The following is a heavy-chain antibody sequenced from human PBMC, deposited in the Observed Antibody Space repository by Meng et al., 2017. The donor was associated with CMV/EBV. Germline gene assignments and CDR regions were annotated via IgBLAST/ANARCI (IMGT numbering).Heavy chain of an antibody. CDR2: INPSGGST. J-gene: IGHJ6*02. CDR3: ARARITMVRGVIGYYYYGMDV. D-gene: IGHD3-10*01. Sequence: SVTVACQASGYTFTSYYMHWVRQAPGQGLEWMGIINPSGGSTSYAQKFQGRVTMTRDTSTSTVYMELSSLRSEETAVYYCARARITMVRGVIGYYYYGMDVWGQGTTVTVSS. V-gene: IGHV1-46*01. CDR1: GYTFTSYY.